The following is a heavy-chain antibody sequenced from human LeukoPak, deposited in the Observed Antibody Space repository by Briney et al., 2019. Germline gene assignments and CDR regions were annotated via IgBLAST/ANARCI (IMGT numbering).Heavy chain of an antibody. V-gene: IGHV3-48*01. Sequence: GGSLRLSCAASGFTFSTYNMQWVRQAPGKGLEWISYITTAGNVIFYADSVKGRFTISRDEAKNSLYLQMDSLRAEDTAFYYCARGRLYYDPSAYYYMNYWGQGTLVTVSS. CDR1: GFTFSTYN. J-gene: IGHJ4*02. D-gene: IGHD3-22*01. CDR2: ITTAGNVI. CDR3: ARGRLYYDPSAYYYMNY.